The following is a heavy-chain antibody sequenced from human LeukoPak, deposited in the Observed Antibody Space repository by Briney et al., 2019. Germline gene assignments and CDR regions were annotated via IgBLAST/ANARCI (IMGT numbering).Heavy chain of an antibody. Sequence: GRSLRLSCAASGFTFSSYAMHWVRQAPGKGLEWVAVISYDGSNKYYADSVKGRFTISRDNSKNTLYLQMNSLRVEDTAVYYCARGGYNWDTDAGWFDPWGLGTLVTVSS. V-gene: IGHV3-30-3*01. CDR1: GFTFSSYA. CDR3: ARGGYNWDTDAGWFDP. D-gene: IGHD1/OR15-1a*01. CDR2: ISYDGSNK. J-gene: IGHJ5*02.